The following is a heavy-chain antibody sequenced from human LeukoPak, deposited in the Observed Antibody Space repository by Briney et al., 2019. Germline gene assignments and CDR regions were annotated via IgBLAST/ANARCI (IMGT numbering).Heavy chain of an antibody. Sequence: GGSPRLSCAASGFTFSSYAMSWVRQAPGKGLEWVSAISGSGGSTYYADSVKGRFTISRDNSKDTLYLQMNSLRAEDTAVYYCAKGTSGNYWRNPFDIWGQGTIVTVSS. J-gene: IGHJ3*02. D-gene: IGHD1-26*01. V-gene: IGHV3-23*01. CDR1: GFTFSSYA. CDR2: ISGSGGST. CDR3: AKGTSGNYWRNPFDI.